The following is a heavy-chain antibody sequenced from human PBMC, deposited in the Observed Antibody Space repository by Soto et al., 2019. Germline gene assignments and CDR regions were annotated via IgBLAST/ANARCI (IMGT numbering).Heavy chain of an antibody. V-gene: IGHV3-23*01. CDR1: GFTFSSYA. J-gene: IGHJ4*02. CDR2: ISGSGGST. Sequence: GGSLRLSCAASGFTFSSYAVSWVRQAPGKGLEWVSAISGSGGSTYYADSVKGRFTISRDNSKNTLYLQMNSLRAEDTAVYYCAKSAESHGYGPYYFDYWGQGTLVTVSS. CDR3: AKSAESHGYGPYYFDY. D-gene: IGHD5-18*01.